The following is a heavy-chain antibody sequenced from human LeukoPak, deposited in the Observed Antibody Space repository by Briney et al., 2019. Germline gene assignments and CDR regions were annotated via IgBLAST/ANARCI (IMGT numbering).Heavy chain of an antibody. CDR3: ARVGSGSYFLDALDI. CDR2: IWSDGNIK. Sequence: PGGSLRLSCAASGFTFRSHGMHWVRQTPGKGLEWLAVIWSDGNIKYYADSVKGRFSISRDNFKNLLYLQMSGLRAEDTAVYYCARVGSGSYFLDALDIWGQGTMVTVSS. J-gene: IGHJ3*02. V-gene: IGHV3-33*01. D-gene: IGHD1-26*01. CDR1: GFTFRSHG.